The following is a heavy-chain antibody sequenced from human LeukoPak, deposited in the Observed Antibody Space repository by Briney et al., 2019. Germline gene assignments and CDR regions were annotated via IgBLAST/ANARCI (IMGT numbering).Heavy chain of an antibody. CDR2: ISSRGTTI. Sequence: GGSLRLSCAASGFTFSGYSMNWVRQAPGKGLEWVSYISSRGTTIYYADSVKGRFTISRDNAKKSLHLQMNSLRAEDTALYYCARDPHSSGWYWIFDYWGQGTLVTVSS. J-gene: IGHJ4*02. CDR3: ARDPHSSGWYWIFDY. CDR1: GFTFSGYS. D-gene: IGHD6-19*01. V-gene: IGHV3-48*01.